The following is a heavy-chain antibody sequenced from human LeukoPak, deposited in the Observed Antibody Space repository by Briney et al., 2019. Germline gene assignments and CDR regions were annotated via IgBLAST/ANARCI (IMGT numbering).Heavy chain of an antibody. CDR1: GYTFTGYY. D-gene: IGHD6-6*01. J-gene: IGHJ4*02. V-gene: IGHV1-2*02. Sequence: ASVKVSCKASGYTFTGYYMHWVRQAPGQGLEWMGWINPNSGGTNYAQKFQGRVTMTRDTSISTAYMELSRLRSDDTAVYYCARDRAYSSSGLALDYWGQGTLVTVSS. CDR2: INPNSGGT. CDR3: ARDRAYSSSGLALDY.